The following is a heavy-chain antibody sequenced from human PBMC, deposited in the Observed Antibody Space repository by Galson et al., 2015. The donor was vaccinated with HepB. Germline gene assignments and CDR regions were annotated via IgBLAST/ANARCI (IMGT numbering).Heavy chain of an antibody. CDR2: ISNDGSNR. Sequence: SLRLSCAASGFTFSGYAMHWVRQAPGKGLEWVAVISNDGSNRYYADSVKGRFTTSRDNSKNTLYMQMNSLRAEDTAVYYCASHIYWGQGTLVTVSS. CDR3: ASHIY. CDR1: GFTFSGYA. J-gene: IGHJ4*02. V-gene: IGHV3-30*04.